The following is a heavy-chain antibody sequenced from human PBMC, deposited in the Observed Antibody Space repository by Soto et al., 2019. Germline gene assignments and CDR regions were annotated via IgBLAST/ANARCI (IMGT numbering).Heavy chain of an antibody. J-gene: IGHJ3*02. V-gene: IGHV3-7*01. Sequence: GGSLRLSCAASGFTFSSYYMSWVRQPPGKGLEWVANIKQDGSERYYVDSVKGRFTISRDNAKSSLYLQMNSLRLEDTAVYYCARDGYSAGFDIWGQGTMVTVSS. CDR2: IKQDGSER. D-gene: IGHD5-18*01. CDR3: ARDGYSAGFDI. CDR1: GFTFSSYY.